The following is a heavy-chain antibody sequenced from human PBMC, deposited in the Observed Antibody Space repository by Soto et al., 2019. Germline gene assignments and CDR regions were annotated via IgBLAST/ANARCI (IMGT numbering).Heavy chain of an antibody. CDR2: IYYNGNT. Sequence: PSETLSLTCTVSGGSISSGDYYWSWIRQLPGKDLEWIAYIYYNGNTYYTPSLKSRATISLDTSRNQFFLNLNSVTAADTAVYYCARAPYGSGTKPYYFDYWGQGTLVTVSS. V-gene: IGHV4-31*03. D-gene: IGHD3-10*01. CDR1: GGSISSGDYY. CDR3: ARAPYGSGTKPYYFDY. J-gene: IGHJ4*02.